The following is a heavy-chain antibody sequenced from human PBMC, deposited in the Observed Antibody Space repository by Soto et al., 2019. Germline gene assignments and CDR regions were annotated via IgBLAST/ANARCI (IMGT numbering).Heavy chain of an antibody. J-gene: IGHJ6*02. D-gene: IGHD2-15*01. CDR3: ASEYCSGGSCYYYGMDV. V-gene: IGHV3-33*01. Sequence: VRQAPGKGLEWVAVIWYDGSNKYYADSVKGRFTISRDNSKNTLYLQMNSLRAEDTAVYYCASEYCSGGSCYYYGMDVWGQGTTVTVSS. CDR2: IWYDGSNK.